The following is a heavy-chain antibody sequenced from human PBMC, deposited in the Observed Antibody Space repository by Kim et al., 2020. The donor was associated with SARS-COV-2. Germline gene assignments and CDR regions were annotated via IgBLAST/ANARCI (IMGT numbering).Heavy chain of an antibody. CDR1: GFTFSSYE. CDR2: ISSSGSTI. Sequence: GGSLRLSCAASGFTFSSYEMNWVRQAPGKGLEWVSYISSSGSTIYYADSVKGRFTISRDNAKNSLYLQMNSLRAEDTAVYYCARDFHDSSGYYYYYGMDVWGQGTTVTVSS. CDR3: ARDFHDSSGYYYYYGMDV. V-gene: IGHV3-48*03. D-gene: IGHD3-22*01. J-gene: IGHJ6*02.